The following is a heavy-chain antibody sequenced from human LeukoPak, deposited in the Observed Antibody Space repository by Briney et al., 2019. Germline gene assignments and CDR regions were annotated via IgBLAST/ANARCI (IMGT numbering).Heavy chain of an antibody. V-gene: IGHV3-11*01. CDR2: ITNRDGAT. Sequence: GGSLRLSCAASGFTFSDHYMTWIRQAPGKGLAWVSSITNRDGATFYADSVKGRFTISRDNAKNSLYLQMNSLRAEDTAVYYCARGGGYYVFLHWGQGTLVTVSS. J-gene: IGHJ4*02. D-gene: IGHD3-22*01. CDR1: GFTFSDHY. CDR3: ARGGGYYVFLH.